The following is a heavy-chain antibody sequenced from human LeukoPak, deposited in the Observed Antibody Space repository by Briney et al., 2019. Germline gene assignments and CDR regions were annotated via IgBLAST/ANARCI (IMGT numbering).Heavy chain of an antibody. CDR3: AARPGEVAVPYDY. Sequence: PGGSLRLSCAASGFTFSSYAMSWVRQAPGKGLEWVSGISGSGGSTYYADAVKGRFTISRDSSKNTLYLQMHSLRAEDTAVYYCAARPGEVAVPYDYWGQGTLVTVSS. J-gene: IGHJ4*02. CDR1: GFTFSSYA. D-gene: IGHD2-15*01. CDR2: ISGSGGST. V-gene: IGHV3-23*01.